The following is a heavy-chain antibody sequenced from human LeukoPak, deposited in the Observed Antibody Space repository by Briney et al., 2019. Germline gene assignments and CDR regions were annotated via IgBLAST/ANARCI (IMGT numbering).Heavy chain of an antibody. D-gene: IGHD3-10*01. Sequence: SETLSLTCAVSGYSISSGYYWGWIRQPPGKGLEWIGSMYHNRGTYYNPSLKSRVTISMDTSKNQFSLRLSSVTAEDTAVYYCASYYASGVSAYDYFGMDVWGKGTTVTVSS. CDR1: GYSISSGYY. CDR3: ASYYASGVSAYDYFGMDV. J-gene: IGHJ6*04. CDR2: MYHNRGT. V-gene: IGHV4-38-2*01.